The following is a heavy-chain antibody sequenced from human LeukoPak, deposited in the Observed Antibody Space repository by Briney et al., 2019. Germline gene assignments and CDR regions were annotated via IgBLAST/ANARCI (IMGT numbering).Heavy chain of an antibody. J-gene: IGHJ4*02. CDR2: IRTNNYR. D-gene: IGHD3/OR15-3a*01. CDR3: ARDGHFDF. Sequence: GSLRLSCAASGFSFSSYTMNWLRQAPGKGLEWVPSIRTNNYRYGAGSVKGRFTISRDNAKNSLFLQMDSLRAEDTAVYYCARDGHFDFWGQGTLVTVSS. CDR1: GFSFSSYT. V-gene: IGHV3-21*01.